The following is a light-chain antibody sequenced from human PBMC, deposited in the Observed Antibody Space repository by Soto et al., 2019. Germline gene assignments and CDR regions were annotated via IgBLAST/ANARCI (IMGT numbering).Light chain of an antibody. V-gene: IGKV3-20*01. CDR1: QSVSSSY. CDR2: DAS. Sequence: EIVLTQFPGTLSLSPGERATLSCRASQSVSSSYLAWYQQKPGQAPRLLIYDASTRATGIPARFSGSGSGTEFTLTISRLEPEDFAVYYCQQYGSSRTFGQGTKVDIK. CDR3: QQYGSSRT. J-gene: IGKJ1*01.